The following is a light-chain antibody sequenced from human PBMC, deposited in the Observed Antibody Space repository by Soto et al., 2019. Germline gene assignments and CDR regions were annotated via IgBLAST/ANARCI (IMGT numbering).Light chain of an antibody. Sequence: EIVLTQSPGTLSLSPGERATVSCRASQSVSSSYLAWYQQKPGQAPRLLIYGASSRATGIPDRFSGSGSGTDFTLTISRLELEDFAVYYCHQYDSSPLTFGGGTKVEIK. V-gene: IGKV3-20*01. CDR3: HQYDSSPLT. J-gene: IGKJ4*01. CDR1: QSVSSSY. CDR2: GAS.